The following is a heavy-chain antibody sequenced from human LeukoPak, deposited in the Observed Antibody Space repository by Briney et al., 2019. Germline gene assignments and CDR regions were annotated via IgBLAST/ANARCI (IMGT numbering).Heavy chain of an antibody. CDR2: ISAYNGNT. V-gene: IGHV1-18*01. CDR3: ARDRGFHCSSTSCYSDMDV. D-gene: IGHD2-2*02. J-gene: IGHJ6*03. CDR1: GYTFTSYG. Sequence: ASVKVSCKASGYTFTSYGISWVRQAPGQGLEWMGWISAYNGNTNYAQKLQGRVTMTTDTSTSTAYMELRSLRSDDTAVYYCARDRGFHCSSTSCYSDMDVWGKGTTVTVSS.